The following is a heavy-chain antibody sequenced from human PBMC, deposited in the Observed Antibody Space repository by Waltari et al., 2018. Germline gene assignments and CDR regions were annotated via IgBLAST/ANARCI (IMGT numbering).Heavy chain of an antibody. D-gene: IGHD3-3*01. Sequence: QVQLQESGPGLVKPSETLSLTCTVSGGSISSYYWSWIRQPPGKGLEWIGYIYYSGSTNYNPPLKSRVTISVDTSKNQFSLKLSSVTAADTAVYYCARLAPWEWLPPAHAFDIWGQGTMVTVSS. CDR1: GGSISSYY. V-gene: IGHV4-59*01. CDR3: ARLAPWEWLPPAHAFDI. CDR2: IYYSGST. J-gene: IGHJ3*02.